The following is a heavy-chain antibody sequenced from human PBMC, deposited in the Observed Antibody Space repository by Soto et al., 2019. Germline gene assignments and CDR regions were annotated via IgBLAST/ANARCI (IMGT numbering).Heavy chain of an antibody. D-gene: IGHD4-17*01. Sequence: GGSLRLSCAASGFSFSTFAMTWVRQAPGKGLEWVSTIIITGISTYYADSVKGRFTISRANSKNTLYLQMNSLRAKDSAVYYCAKGNYGDYGGFDPWGQGTLVTVSS. CDR2: IIITGIST. CDR3: AKGNYGDYGGFDP. V-gene: IGHV3-23*01. CDR1: GFSFSTFA. J-gene: IGHJ5*02.